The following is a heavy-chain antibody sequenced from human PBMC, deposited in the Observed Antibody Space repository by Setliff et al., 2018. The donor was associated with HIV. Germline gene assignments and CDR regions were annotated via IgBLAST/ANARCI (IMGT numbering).Heavy chain of an antibody. CDR3: ARHGSNWFDP. Sequence: SETLSLTCTVSGGSISRSSYHWGWIRQPPGKGLEWIGSFYYSGNTYYNPSLKSRVTISVDTSKNQFSLRLSSVTAADTAVYYCARHGSNWFDPWGQGTQVTVSS. CDR1: GGSISRSSYH. J-gene: IGHJ5*02. CDR2: FYYSGNT. D-gene: IGHD3-10*01. V-gene: IGHV4-39*01.